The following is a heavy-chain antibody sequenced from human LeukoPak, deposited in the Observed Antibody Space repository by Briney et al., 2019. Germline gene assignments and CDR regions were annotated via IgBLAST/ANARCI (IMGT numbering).Heavy chain of an antibody. CDR1: GFTFSTCA. D-gene: IGHD6-13*01. V-gene: IGHV3-23*01. CDR3: AKDTLYITTPGNFDY. Sequence: GGSLRLSCAASGFTFSTCAMSWVRQAPGKGLEWVSGISGGGGATYYADSVKGRFTISRDNSKTTLSLQMDSLRAEDTAVYYCAKDTLYITTPGNFDYWGQGTLVTVSS. J-gene: IGHJ4*02. CDR2: ISGGGGAT.